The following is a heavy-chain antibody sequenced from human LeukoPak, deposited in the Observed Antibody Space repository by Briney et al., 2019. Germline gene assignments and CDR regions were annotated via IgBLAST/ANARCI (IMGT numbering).Heavy chain of an antibody. Sequence: GGSLRLSCAVSGFTFSTYSMNWVRQAPGKGLEWVSYISTSSSTMYYADSVKGRFTISRDNARNSLYLQMNSLRAEDTAVYYCARDREKQQLPQFFYYYYMDVWGKGTTVTVSS. V-gene: IGHV3-48*01. D-gene: IGHD6-13*01. CDR2: ISTSSSTM. J-gene: IGHJ6*03. CDR3: ARDREKQQLPQFFYYYYMDV. CDR1: GFTFSTYS.